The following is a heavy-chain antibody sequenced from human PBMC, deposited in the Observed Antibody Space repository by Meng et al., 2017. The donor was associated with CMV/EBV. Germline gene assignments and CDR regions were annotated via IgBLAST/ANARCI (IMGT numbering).Heavy chain of an antibody. CDR2: IRYDGSNK. CDR1: GFTFSSYG. CDR3: AKAMMVRGPLDY. Sequence: GESLKISCAASGFTFSSYGMHWVRQAPGKGLEWVAFIRYDGSNKYYADSVKGRFTISRDNSKNTLYLQMNSLRAEDTAVYYCAKAMMVRGPLDYWGLGTLVTVSS. J-gene: IGHJ4*02. D-gene: IGHD3-10*01. V-gene: IGHV3-30*02.